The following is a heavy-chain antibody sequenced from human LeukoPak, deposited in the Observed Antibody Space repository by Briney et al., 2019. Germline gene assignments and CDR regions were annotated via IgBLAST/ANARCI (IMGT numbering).Heavy chain of an antibody. CDR1: GGSFSGYY. V-gene: IGHV4-34*01. CDR2: INHSGST. J-gene: IGHJ6*03. D-gene: IGHD6-13*01. CDR3: ARDREGIAAAGINYYYYYMDV. Sequence: PSETLSLTCAVYGGSFSGYYWSWIRQPPGKGLEWIGEINHSGSTNYNPSLKSRVTISVDTSKNQFSLKLSSVTAADTAVYYCARDREGIAAAGINYYYYYMDVWGKGTTVTISS.